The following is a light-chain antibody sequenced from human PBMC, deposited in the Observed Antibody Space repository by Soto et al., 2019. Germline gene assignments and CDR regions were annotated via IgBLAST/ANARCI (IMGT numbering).Light chain of an antibody. CDR3: QQYEKWPPSIT. CDR1: QPLNNN. V-gene: IGKV3-15*01. J-gene: IGKJ5*01. CDR2: GAS. Sequence: EIVMTQSPATLSVSPGDRATLSCRAGQPLNNNVAWYQHKPGQAPRLLIYGASTRATGISARFSGGGSGTEFTLTSRSLQSEDFAVYYCQQYEKWPPSITFGQGTRLEIK.